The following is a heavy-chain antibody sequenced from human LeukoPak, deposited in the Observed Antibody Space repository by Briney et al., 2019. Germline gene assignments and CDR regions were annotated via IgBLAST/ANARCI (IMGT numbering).Heavy chain of an antibody. J-gene: IGHJ3*02. D-gene: IGHD6-25*01. CDR1: GYTFTSYD. Sequence: ASVKVSCKASGYTFTSYDINWVRRAPGQGLEWMGGFDPEDGETIYAQKFQGRVTMTEDTSTDTAYMELSSLRSEDTAVYYCATVNRLLRDAFDIWGQGTMVTVSS. CDR3: ATVNRLLRDAFDI. V-gene: IGHV1-24*01. CDR2: FDPEDGET.